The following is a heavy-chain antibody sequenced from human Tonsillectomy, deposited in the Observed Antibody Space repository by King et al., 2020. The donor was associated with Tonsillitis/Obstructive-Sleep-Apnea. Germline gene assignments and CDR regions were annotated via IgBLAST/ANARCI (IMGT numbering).Heavy chain of an antibody. CDR3: ARELGSYRGYGGFDY. D-gene: IGHD5-12*01. J-gene: IGHJ4*02. Sequence: QLVQSGAEVKKPGASVKVSCKASGYTFTSYYMHWVRQAPGQGLEWMGIINPSGGSTNYAQKFQGRVTMTRDTSTSTVYMELSSLRSEDTAVYYCARELGSYRGYGGFDYWGQGTLVTVSS. CDR1: GYTFTSYY. CDR2: INPSGGST. V-gene: IGHV1-46*01.